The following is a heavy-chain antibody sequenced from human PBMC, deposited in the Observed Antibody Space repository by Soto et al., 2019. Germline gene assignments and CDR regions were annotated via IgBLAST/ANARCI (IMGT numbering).Heavy chain of an antibody. CDR2: INHSGST. CDR1: GESLSGYY. D-gene: IGHD3-3*01. V-gene: IGHV4-34*01. CDR3: ARGGEGLRFLEWLSLTPAFDY. Sequence: SETLSLTCAVYGESLSGYYWSWIRQPPGKRQECIGEINHSGSTNYNPSLKSRVTISVDTSKNQFSLKLSSVTAADTAVYYCARGGEGLRFLEWLSLTPAFDYWGQGTLVTVSS. J-gene: IGHJ4*02.